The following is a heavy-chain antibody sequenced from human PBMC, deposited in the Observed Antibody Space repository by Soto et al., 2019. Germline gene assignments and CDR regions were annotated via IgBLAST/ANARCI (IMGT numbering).Heavy chain of an antibody. CDR2: IIPIFGTA. D-gene: IGHD6-19*01. V-gene: IGHV1-69*13. J-gene: IGHJ1*01. CDR1: GGTFSSYA. Sequence: SVKVCCKSSGGTFSSYAISWVRQAPGQGLEWMGGIIPIFGTANYAQKFQGRVTITADESTSTAYMELSSLRSEDTAVYYCASGALAVAGTWYFQHWGQGTLVTVSS. CDR3: ASGALAVAGTWYFQH.